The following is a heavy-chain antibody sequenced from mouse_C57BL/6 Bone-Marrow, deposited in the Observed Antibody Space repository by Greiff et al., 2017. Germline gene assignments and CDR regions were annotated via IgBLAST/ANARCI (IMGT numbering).Heavy chain of an antibody. V-gene: IGHV3-6*01. CDR1: GYSITSGYY. CDR2: ISYDGSN. J-gene: IGHJ2*01. D-gene: IGHD1-1*01. Sequence: ESGPGLVKPSQSLSLTCSVTGYSITSGYYWNWIRQFPGNKLEWMGYISYDGSNNYNPSLKNRISITRDTSKNQFFLKLNSVTTEDTATYYCARAHYYGSSYYDYWGQGTTLTVSS. CDR3: ARAHYYGSSYYDY.